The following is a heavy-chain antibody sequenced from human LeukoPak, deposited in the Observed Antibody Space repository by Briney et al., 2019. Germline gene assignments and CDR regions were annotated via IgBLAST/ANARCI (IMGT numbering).Heavy chain of an antibody. D-gene: IGHD6-19*01. CDR3: ARVQGIAVAGTELDY. J-gene: IGHJ4*02. V-gene: IGHV1-18*01. CDR2: ISAYNGNT. Sequence: ASVKVSCKASGYTFTSYGISWVRQAPGQGLEWMGWISAYNGNTNYAQKLQGRVTMTTDTSTSTAYMELRSLRSDDTALYCCARVQGIAVAGTELDYWGQGTLVTVSS. CDR1: GYTFTSYG.